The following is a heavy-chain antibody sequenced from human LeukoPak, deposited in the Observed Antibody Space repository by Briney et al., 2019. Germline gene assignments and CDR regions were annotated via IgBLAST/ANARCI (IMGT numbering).Heavy chain of an antibody. CDR2: IYYSGST. J-gene: IGHJ4*02. CDR1: GGSISSSSYY. Sequence: SETLSLTCTVSGGSISSSSYYWGWIRQPPGKGLEWIGSIYYSGSTYYNPSLKSRVTISVDTSKNQFSLKLSSATAADTAVYYCAKLSSGWYNKIYWGQGTLVTVSS. V-gene: IGHV4-39*01. D-gene: IGHD6-19*01. CDR3: AKLSSGWYNKIY.